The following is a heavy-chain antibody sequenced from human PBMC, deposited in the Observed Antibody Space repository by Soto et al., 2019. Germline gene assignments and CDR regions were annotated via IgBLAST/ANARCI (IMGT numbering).Heavy chain of an antibody. CDR2: INSGSTSV. CDR1: GFIFNSYS. J-gene: IGHJ4*02. CDR3: GSSASPDAY. D-gene: IGHD3-22*01. V-gene: IGHV3-48*01. Sequence: VGSLRLSCVASGFIFNSYSMNWVRQAPGKGLEWISYINSGSTSVFYADSVKGRFTISRDNAKNSLYLQMNSLRAEDTAVYYCGSSASPDAYWGQGTLVTVS.